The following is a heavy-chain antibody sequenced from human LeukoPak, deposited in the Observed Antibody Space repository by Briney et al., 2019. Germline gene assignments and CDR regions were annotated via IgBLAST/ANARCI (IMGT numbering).Heavy chain of an antibody. D-gene: IGHD2-2*01. CDR1: GVSISSYY. V-gene: IGHV4-59*08. CDR2: IYYSGST. Sequence: NTSETLSLTCTVSGVSISSYYWSWIRQPPGKGLEWIGYIYYSGSTNYNPSLKSRVTISVDTSKNQFSLKLSSVTAADTAVYYCARPASRRGAFDIWGQGTMVTVSS. CDR3: ARPASRRGAFDI. J-gene: IGHJ3*02.